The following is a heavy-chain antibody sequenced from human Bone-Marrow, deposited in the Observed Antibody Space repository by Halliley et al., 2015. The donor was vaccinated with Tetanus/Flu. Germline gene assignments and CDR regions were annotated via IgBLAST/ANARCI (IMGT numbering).Heavy chain of an antibody. J-gene: IGHJ6*02. CDR2: FSHSGST. CDR3: ARGLGDRGNCSSISCFFNYGMDV. CDR1: GGSINSGGNY. D-gene: IGHD2-2*01. Sequence: TLSLTCTVSGGSINSGGNYWSWIRQHPGKGLEWIGYFSHSGSTHYNPSLKSRVSISSDTSKNQFSLKLSSVSAADTAVYFCARGLGDRGNCSSISCFFNYGMDVWGQGTTVTVSS. V-gene: IGHV4-31*03.